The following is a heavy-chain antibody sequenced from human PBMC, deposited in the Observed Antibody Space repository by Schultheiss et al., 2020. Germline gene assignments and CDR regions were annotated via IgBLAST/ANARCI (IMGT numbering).Heavy chain of an antibody. V-gene: IGHV1-69*08. CDR2: INPNSGNT. D-gene: IGHD1-7*01. J-gene: IGHJ4*02. CDR3: AREALLDNWNYENYFDY. Sequence: SVKVSCKASGDMFSSYTITWLRQAPGQGLEWMGRINPNSGNTGYAQKFQGRVTITADKSTSTAYMELSSLRSEDTAVYYCAREALLDNWNYENYFDYWGQGTLVTVSS. CDR1: GDMFSSYT.